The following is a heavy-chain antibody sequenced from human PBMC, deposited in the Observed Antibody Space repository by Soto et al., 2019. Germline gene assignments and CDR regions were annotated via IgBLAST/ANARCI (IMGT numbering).Heavy chain of an antibody. Sequence: GGSLRLSCAASGYTFTNHGMHWVRQAPGKGLEWVALIWSHGTDQYYADSVKGRFTVSRDTSTSTVYLQMNSLRAEDTAVYYCGKDTRSGSIDYWGQGTLVTVSS. J-gene: IGHJ4*02. CDR3: GKDTRSGSIDY. CDR1: GYTFTNHG. CDR2: IWSHGTDQ. V-gene: IGHV3-33*06. D-gene: IGHD1-1*01.